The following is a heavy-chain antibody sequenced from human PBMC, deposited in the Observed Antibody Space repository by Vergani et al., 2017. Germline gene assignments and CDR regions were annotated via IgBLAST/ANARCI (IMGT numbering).Heavy chain of an antibody. D-gene: IGHD3-10*01. V-gene: IGHV3-48*01. CDR1: GFTFSSYS. Sequence: EVQLVESGGGLVQPGGSLRLSCAASGFTFSSYSMNWVRQAPGKGLEWVSYISSSSSTIYYADSVKGRFTISRDNAKNSLCLQMNSLRAEDTAVYYCARDLSLSEHYYGSGSPAEYWGQGTLVTVSS. CDR3: ARDLSLSEHYYGSGSPAEY. J-gene: IGHJ4*02. CDR2: ISSSSSTI.